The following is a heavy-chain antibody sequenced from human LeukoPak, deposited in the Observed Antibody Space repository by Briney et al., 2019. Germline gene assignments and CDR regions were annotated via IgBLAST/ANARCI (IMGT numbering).Heavy chain of an antibody. CDR3: AREVFYYDNSGRPPYFDY. D-gene: IGHD3-22*01. Sequence: SVKVSCKASGGTFSSYAISWVRQAPGQGLEWMGRIIPMFGTTNYAQRFQGRVTITADESTSTAYMEVSSLRSEDTAVYYCAREVFYYDNSGRPPYFDYWGQGTLVTVSS. J-gene: IGHJ4*02. CDR1: GGTFSSYA. CDR2: IIPMFGTT. V-gene: IGHV1-69*13.